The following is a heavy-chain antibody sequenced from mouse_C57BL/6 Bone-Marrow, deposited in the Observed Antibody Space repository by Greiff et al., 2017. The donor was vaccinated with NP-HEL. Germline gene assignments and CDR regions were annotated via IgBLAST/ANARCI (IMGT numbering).Heavy chain of an antibody. Sequence: VQLQQPGPELVKPGASVKISCKASGYAFSSSWMNWVKQRPGKGLEWIGRIYPGDGDTNYNGKFKGKATLTADKSSSTAYMQLSSLTSEDSAVYFCARRDYAMDYWGQGTTVTVSS. CDR2: IYPGDGDT. V-gene: IGHV1-82*01. CDR3: ARRDYAMDY. J-gene: IGHJ4*01. CDR1: GYAFSSSW.